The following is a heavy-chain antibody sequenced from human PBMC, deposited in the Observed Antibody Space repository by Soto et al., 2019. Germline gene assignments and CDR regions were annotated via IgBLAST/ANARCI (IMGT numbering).Heavy chain of an antibody. CDR2: IYYSGNT. Sequence: SETLSLTCSVSGGSISSYYWTWIRQPPGKGLEWIGYIYYSGNTNYNPSLKSRVTISVDTSKNQFSLNLSSVTAADTAVYYCARAYSSWYWDYWGQGTLVTVSS. CDR3: ARAYSSWYWDY. D-gene: IGHD6-13*01. J-gene: IGHJ4*02. V-gene: IGHV4-59*08. CDR1: GGSISSYY.